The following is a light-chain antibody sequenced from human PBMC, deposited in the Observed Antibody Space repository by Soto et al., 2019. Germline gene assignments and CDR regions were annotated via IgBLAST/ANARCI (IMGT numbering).Light chain of an antibody. V-gene: IGLV2-23*02. J-gene: IGLJ2*01. CDR3: GSYAGSRTLEVV. Sequence: QAVLTQPASVSGAPGQAITISCTGTSSDVGNYALVSWYQQHPGKAPKLLIYEVTKRPSGVSNRFSASKSGNTASLTISGLQAEDEADYYCGSYAGSRTLEVVFGGGTKVTVL. CDR2: EVT. CDR1: SSDVGNYAL.